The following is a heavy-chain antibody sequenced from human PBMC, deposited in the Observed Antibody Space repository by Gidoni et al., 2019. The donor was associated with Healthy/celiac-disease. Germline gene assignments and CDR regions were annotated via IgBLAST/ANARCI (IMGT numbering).Heavy chain of an antibody. J-gene: IGHJ4*02. V-gene: IGHV3-30*01. D-gene: IGHD6-19*01. Sequence: QVQLVESGGGVVQPGRSLRLSCAASGFTFSSYAMHWVRQAPGKGLEWVAVISYDGSNKYYADSVKGRFTISRDNSKNTLYLQMNSLRAEDTAVYYCARVVHSSGWSVDYWGQGTLVTVSS. CDR1: GFTFSSYA. CDR2: ISYDGSNK. CDR3: ARVVHSSGWSVDY.